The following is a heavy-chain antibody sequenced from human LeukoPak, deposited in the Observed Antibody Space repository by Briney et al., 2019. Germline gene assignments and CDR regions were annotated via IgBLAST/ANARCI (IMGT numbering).Heavy chain of an antibody. Sequence: PGGSLRLSCAASGFTFSSYEMNWVRQAPGKGLEWVSSISSSSSYIYYADSVKGRFTISRDNAKNSLYLQMNSLRAEDTAVYYCARDEEMATIGAFDYWGQGTLVTVSS. CDR2: ISSSSSYI. D-gene: IGHD5-24*01. CDR3: ARDEEMATIGAFDY. CDR1: GFTFSSYE. J-gene: IGHJ4*02. V-gene: IGHV3-21*01.